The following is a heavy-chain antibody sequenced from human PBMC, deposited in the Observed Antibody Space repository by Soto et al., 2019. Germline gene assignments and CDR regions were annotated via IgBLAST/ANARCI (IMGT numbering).Heavy chain of an antibody. Sequence: QLQLQESGPGLVKPSETLSLTCTVSGGSISSSSYYWGWIRQPPGKGLEWIGSIYYSGSTYYNPSLKSRVTISVDTSKNQFSLKLSSVTAADTAVYYCARQSGIAARLLFFDYWGQVTLVTVSS. CDR2: IYYSGST. CDR3: ARQSGIAARLLFFDY. CDR1: GGSISSSSYY. J-gene: IGHJ4*02. D-gene: IGHD6-6*01. V-gene: IGHV4-39*01.